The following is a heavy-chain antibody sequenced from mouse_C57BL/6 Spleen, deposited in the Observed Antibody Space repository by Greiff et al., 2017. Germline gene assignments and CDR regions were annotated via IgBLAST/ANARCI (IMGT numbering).Heavy chain of an antibody. CDR2: INPSNGGT. V-gene: IGHV1-53*01. Sequence: VQLQQPGTELVKPGASVKLSCKASGYTFTSYWMHWVKQRPGQGLEWIGNINPSNGGTNYNEKFKSKATLTVDKSSSTAYMQLSSRTSEDSAVYYCARSDGYYVPFAYWGQGTLVTVSA. J-gene: IGHJ3*01. CDR1: GYTFTSYW. CDR3: ARSDGYYVPFAY. D-gene: IGHD2-3*01.